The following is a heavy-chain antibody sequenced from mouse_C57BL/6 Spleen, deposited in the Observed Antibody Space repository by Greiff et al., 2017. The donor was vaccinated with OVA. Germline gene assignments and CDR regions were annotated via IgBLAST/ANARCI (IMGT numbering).Heavy chain of an antibody. CDR1: GYAFTNYL. CDR3: AKKGGAMDY. Sequence: QVQLQQSGAELVRPGTSVKVSCKASGYAFTNYLIEWVKQRPGQGLEWIGVINPGSGGTNYNEKFTGKATLTADQSSSTAYMLLSSLTSEASSFYFSAKKGGAMDYWGQGTSVTVSS. CDR2: INPGSGGT. J-gene: IGHJ4*01. V-gene: IGHV1-54*01.